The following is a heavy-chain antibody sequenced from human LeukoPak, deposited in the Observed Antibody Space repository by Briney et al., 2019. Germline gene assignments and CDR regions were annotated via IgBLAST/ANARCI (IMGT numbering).Heavy chain of an antibody. CDR1: GGSISSGDYY. V-gene: IGHV4-30-4*08. D-gene: IGHD2-2*01. CDR3: ARGTQKYCSSTSCRGAYYYYYMDV. Sequence: PSETLSLTCTVSGGSISSGDYYWRWIRQPPGKGLEWLGYIYYSGSTYYNPSLKSRVTISVDTSKNQFSLKLSSVTAADTAVYYCARGTQKYCSSTSCRGAYYYYYMDVWGKGTTVTVSS. CDR2: IYYSGST. J-gene: IGHJ6*03.